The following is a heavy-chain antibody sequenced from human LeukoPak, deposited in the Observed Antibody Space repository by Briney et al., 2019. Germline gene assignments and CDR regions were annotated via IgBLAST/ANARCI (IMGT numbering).Heavy chain of an antibody. CDR2: ISSSSSYT. CDR1: GFTFSDYY. V-gene: IGHV3-11*06. J-gene: IGHJ5*02. CDR3: ARQWLVLAGSSFDP. D-gene: IGHD6-19*01. Sequence: PGGSLRLSCAASGFTFSDYYMCWIRHAPGKGLGWVSYISSSSSYTNYANSVKGRFTISRDNTKNSLYLQMNSLRAEDTAVYYCARQWLVLAGSSFDPWGQGTLVTVSS.